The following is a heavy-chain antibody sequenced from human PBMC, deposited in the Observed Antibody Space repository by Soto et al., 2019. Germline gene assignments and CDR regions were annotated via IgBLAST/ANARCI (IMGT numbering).Heavy chain of an antibody. J-gene: IGHJ5*02. CDR2: IYWNDDK. D-gene: IGHD3-10*01. CDR3: AHRLVRGVIQYNWFDP. Sequence: SGPTLVNPTQTLTLTCTFSGFSLSTSGVGVGWIRQPPGKALEWLALIYWNDDKRYSPSLKSRLTITKDTSKNQVVLTMTNMDPVDTATYYCAHRLVRGVIQYNWFDPWGQGTLVTVSS. CDR1: GFSLSTSGVG. V-gene: IGHV2-5*01.